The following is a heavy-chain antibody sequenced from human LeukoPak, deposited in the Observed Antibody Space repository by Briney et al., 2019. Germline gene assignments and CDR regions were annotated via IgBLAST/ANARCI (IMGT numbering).Heavy chain of an antibody. CDR3: ATSPITMVRGVIRDAFDI. CDR1: GFTFSNYW. V-gene: IGHV3-7*01. CDR2: IKTDGSEK. Sequence: GGSLRLSCEGSGFTFSNYWMGWVRQAPGKGLQWVANIKTDGSEKYYVDSVKGRFTISRDNAKNSLYLQMNSLRAEDTAVYYCATSPITMVRGVIRDAFDIWGQGTMVTVSS. J-gene: IGHJ3*02. D-gene: IGHD3-10*01.